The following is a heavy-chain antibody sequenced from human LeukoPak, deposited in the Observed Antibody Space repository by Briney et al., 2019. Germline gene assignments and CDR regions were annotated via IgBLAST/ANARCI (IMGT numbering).Heavy chain of an antibody. V-gene: IGHV4-34*01. CDR2: INHSGST. D-gene: IGHD6-19*01. CDR1: GGSFSGYY. CDR3: ARGKGSGWTFDY. Sequence: SETLSLTCAVYGGSFSGYYWTWIRQPPGKGLEWIGEINHSGSTNYNPSLKSRITISVDTSKNQFSLKLSSVTAADTAVYYCARGKGSGWTFDYWGQGTLVTVSS. J-gene: IGHJ4*02.